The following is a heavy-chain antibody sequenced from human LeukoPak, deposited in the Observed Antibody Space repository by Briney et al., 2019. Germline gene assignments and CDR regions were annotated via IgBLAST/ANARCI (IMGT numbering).Heavy chain of an antibody. CDR3: ARVREGVGATTGWYFDY. D-gene: IGHD1-26*01. V-gene: IGHV4-4*02. J-gene: IGHJ4*02. CDR2: IYHSGST. Sequence: PSETLSLTCAVSGGSISSSNWWSWVRQPPGKGLEWIGEIYHSGSTNYNPSLKSRVTISVDTSKNQFSLKLSSVTAADTAVYYCARVREGVGATTGWYFDYWGQGTLVTVSS. CDR1: GGSISSSNW.